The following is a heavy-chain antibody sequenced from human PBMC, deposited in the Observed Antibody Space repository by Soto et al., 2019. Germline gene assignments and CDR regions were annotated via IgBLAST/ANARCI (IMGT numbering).Heavy chain of an antibody. V-gene: IGHV1-18*04. CDR3: ARDPSLFPYSSSWYPY. Sequence: GASVKVSCKASGYTFTSYGISWVRQAPGQGLEWMGWISAYNGNTNYAQKLQGRVTMTTDTSTSTAYMELRSLRSDDTAVYYCARDPSLFPYSSSWYPYWGQGTLFTVSS. CDR1: GYTFTSYG. CDR2: ISAYNGNT. J-gene: IGHJ4*02. D-gene: IGHD6-13*01.